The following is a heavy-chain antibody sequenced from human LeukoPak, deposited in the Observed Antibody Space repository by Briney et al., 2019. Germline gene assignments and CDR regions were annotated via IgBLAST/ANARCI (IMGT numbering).Heavy chain of an antibody. V-gene: IGHV3-72*01. CDR1: GFTFSDHY. CDR2: TRNKARSYTT. J-gene: IGHJ4*02. CDR3: FRPFPDGSFYHYLNK. D-gene: IGHD3-10*01. Sequence: GGSLRLSCAASGFTFSDHYMDWVRQAPGKGLEWVARTRNKARSYTTEYAASVKGRFTISRDDSRNPLFLQMNSLKTEDTAVYSFFRPFPDGSFYHYLNKGAQEPLFPVSS.